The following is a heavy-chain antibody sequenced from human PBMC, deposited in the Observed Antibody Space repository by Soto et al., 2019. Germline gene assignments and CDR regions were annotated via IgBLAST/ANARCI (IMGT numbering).Heavy chain of an antibody. Sequence: QVQLVQSGAEVKRHGSSVKVSCKASGDTFSFYSINWVRQAPGRGRVWMGRVHPILSMSNYAQRFQGRVTMTADKSTSTAYMELSGLRSEDTAMYYCATSYGSGYRAFDYWGQGALVTVSS. CDR3: ATSYGSGYRAFDY. V-gene: IGHV1-69*04. CDR2: VHPILSMS. J-gene: IGHJ4*02. D-gene: IGHD3-10*01. CDR1: GDTFSFYS.